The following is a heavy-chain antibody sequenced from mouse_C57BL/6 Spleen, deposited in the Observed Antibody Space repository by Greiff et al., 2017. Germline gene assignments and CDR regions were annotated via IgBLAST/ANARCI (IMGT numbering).Heavy chain of an antibody. CDR2: IHPNSGST. D-gene: IGHD2-13*01. CDR3: ARVTIGGYYYAMDY. CDR1: GYTFTSYW. Sequence: VQLQQPGAELVKPGASVKLSCKASGYTFTSYWMHWVKQRPGQGLEWIGMIHPNSGSTNYNEKFKSKATLTVDKSSSTAYMQLSSLTSEDSAVYYCARVTIGGYYYAMDYWGQGTSVTVSS. J-gene: IGHJ4*01. V-gene: IGHV1-64*01.